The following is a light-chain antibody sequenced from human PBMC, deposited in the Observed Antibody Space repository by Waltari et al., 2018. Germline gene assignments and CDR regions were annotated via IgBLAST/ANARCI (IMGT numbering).Light chain of an antibody. J-gene: IGLJ2*01. Sequence: QSALTQPASVSGSPGQSITISCTGTSSDVGGYNYVSWYQQHPGKVPKLMIFDVSNRSSGVSNRFSGSKSGNTASLTISGLQAEDEADYYCASYTSHSHVVFGGGTKLTVL. V-gene: IGLV2-14*01. CDR3: ASYTSHSHVV. CDR1: SSDVGGYNY. CDR2: DVS.